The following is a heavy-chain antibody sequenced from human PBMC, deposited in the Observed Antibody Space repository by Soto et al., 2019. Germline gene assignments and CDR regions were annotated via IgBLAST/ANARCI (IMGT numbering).Heavy chain of an antibody. CDR2: INPSGGST. J-gene: IGHJ4*02. V-gene: IGHV1-46*01. CDR3: ARVAVRWLQLHHFDY. CDR1: GYTFTSYY. D-gene: IGHD5-12*01. Sequence: GASVKVSCKASGYTFTSYYMHWVRQAPGQGLEWMGIINPSGGSTSYAQKFQGRVTMTRDTSTSTVYMELSSLRSEDTAVYYCARVAVRWLQLHHFDYWGQGTLVTVSS.